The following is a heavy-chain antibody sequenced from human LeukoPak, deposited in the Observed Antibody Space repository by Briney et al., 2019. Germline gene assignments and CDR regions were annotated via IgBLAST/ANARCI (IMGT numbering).Heavy chain of an antibody. V-gene: IGHV4-34*01. CDR3: ARRAYCSSTGCRWFDY. CDR1: GGSFSAYY. J-gene: IGHJ4*02. CDR2: NDHDGRT. Sequence: PPETLSLTCAVYGGSFSAYYWGWVRQPPGGGLGWIGENDHDGRTNYNPSVKTRVTTSVHTSKNQFSLKLSSVTAADTAVYYCARRAYCSSTGCRWFDYWGQGTLVTVPS. D-gene: IGHD2-2*01.